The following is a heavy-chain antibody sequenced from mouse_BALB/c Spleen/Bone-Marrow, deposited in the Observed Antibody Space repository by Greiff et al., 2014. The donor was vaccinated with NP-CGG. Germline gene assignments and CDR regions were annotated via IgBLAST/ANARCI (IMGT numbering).Heavy chain of an antibody. CDR2: IYPGXXXX. Sequence: VQLQQSGPELVKPGASVRISCKASGYTFTSYYIHWVKQRPGQGLEWIGWIYPGXXXXKYXEXFKXXATLTADKSSSTAYMQLSSLTSEDSAVYFCARDDYAYWGQGTLVTVSA. CDR3: ARDDYAY. J-gene: IGHJ3*01. V-gene: IGHV1S56*01. CDR1: GYTFTSYY. D-gene: IGHD2-4*01.